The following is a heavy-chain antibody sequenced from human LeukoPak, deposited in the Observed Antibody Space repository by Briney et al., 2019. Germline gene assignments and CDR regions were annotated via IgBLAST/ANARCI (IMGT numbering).Heavy chain of an antibody. CDR2: IYYSGST. Sequence: SETLSLTCTVSGGSISSSSYYWGWIRQPPGKGLEWIGSIYYSGSTYYNPSLKSRVTISVDTSKNQFSLKLSSVTAADTAVYYCARQNRDYLPSIFDYWGQGTLVTVSS. CDR3: ARQNRDYLPSIFDY. D-gene: IGHD1-14*01. CDR1: GGSISSSSYY. J-gene: IGHJ4*02. V-gene: IGHV4-39*01.